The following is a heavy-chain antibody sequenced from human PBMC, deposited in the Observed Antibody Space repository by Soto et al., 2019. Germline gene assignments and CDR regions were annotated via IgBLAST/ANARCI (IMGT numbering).Heavy chain of an antibody. V-gene: IGHV4-59*08. CDR3: ARHQYYGSGLNAFDI. CDR2: IYYSGST. D-gene: IGHD3-10*01. Sequence: QVQLQESGPGLVKPSETLSLTCTVSGGSFSSYYWSWIRQPPGKGLEWIGYIYYSGSTNYNPSLKSRVTISVDTSKNQFSLKLSSVTAADTAVYYCARHQYYGSGLNAFDIWGQGTMVTVSS. J-gene: IGHJ3*02. CDR1: GGSFSSYY.